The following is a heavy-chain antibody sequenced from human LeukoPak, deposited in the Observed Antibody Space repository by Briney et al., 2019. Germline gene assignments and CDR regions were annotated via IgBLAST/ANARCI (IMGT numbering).Heavy chain of an antibody. D-gene: IGHD1-14*01. V-gene: IGHV3-21*01. Sequence: PGRSLRLSCAASGFTFSTYSMNWVRQAPGKGLEWVSSISTSSTYIYYADSVKGRFTSSRDNAKNSLYLQMNSLRAEDTAVYYCARHEPVITLSSYYYGMDVWGPGTTVTVSS. CDR3: ARHEPVITLSSYYYGMDV. J-gene: IGHJ6*02. CDR1: GFTFSTYS. CDR2: ISTSSTYI.